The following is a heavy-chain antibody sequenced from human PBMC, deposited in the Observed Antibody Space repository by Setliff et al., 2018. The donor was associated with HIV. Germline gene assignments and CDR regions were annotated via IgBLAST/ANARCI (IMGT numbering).Heavy chain of an antibody. V-gene: IGHV1-18*01. CDR3: ARDDGGYNYAEAFDV. D-gene: IGHD3-16*01. Sequence: GASVKVSCKGSGYTFGSFGISWVRQAPGQGLEWMGWMSGYNGNTNSGQKFQDRVIMTTDTSTTTAYMELRSLRSDDTAVYYCARDDGGYNYAEAFDVWGQGTMVTVSS. J-gene: IGHJ3*01. CDR1: GYTFGSFG. CDR2: MSGYNGNT.